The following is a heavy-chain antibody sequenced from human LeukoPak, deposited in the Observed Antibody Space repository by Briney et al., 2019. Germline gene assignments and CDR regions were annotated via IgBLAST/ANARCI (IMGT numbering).Heavy chain of an antibody. CDR3: ARGIRDYNDQLGYFQH. CDR2: ISGSGRTI. V-gene: IGHV3-48*04. J-gene: IGHJ1*01. D-gene: IGHD4-11*01. Sequence: PGESLRLSCAASGFSFSYHGMNWVRQAPGKGLEWLSFISGSGRTIYYADSVKGRFTISRDNTKKSLYLQMNSLRAEDTAVYYCARGIRDYNDQLGYFQHWGQGTLVTVSS. CDR1: GFSFSYHG.